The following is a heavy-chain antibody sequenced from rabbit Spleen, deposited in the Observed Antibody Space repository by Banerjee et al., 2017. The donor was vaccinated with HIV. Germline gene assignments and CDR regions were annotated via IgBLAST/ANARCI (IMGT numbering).Heavy chain of an antibody. CDR2: IEAGSSGFT. CDR3: ARDLVTVIGWNFNL. D-gene: IGHD5-1*01. J-gene: IGHJ4*01. CDR1: GVSFSVSSY. V-gene: IGHV1S40*01. Sequence: QSLEESGGDLVKPGTSLTLTCIASGVSFSVSSYMCWVRQAPGKGLEWIACIEAGSSGFTYFASWAKGRFTISKTSSTTVTLQMTSLTAADTATYICARDLVTVIGWNFNLWGPGTLVTVS.